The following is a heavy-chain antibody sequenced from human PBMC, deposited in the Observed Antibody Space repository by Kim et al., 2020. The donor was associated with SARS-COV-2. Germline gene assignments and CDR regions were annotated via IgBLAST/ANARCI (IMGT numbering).Heavy chain of an antibody. D-gene: IGHD3-3*01. J-gene: IGHJ4*02. CDR3: ARSAFGVLIMLDY. Sequence: GGSLRLSCGACGFTFSSYAMTWVRQAPGKGLEWVASLSVDGRYIYYADSVKGRFTISRDNARNSLFLQMNSLRAEDTAVYYCARSAFGVLIMLDYWGQGTLVTVSS. V-gene: IGHV3-21*01. CDR1: GFTFSSYA. CDR2: LSVDGRYI.